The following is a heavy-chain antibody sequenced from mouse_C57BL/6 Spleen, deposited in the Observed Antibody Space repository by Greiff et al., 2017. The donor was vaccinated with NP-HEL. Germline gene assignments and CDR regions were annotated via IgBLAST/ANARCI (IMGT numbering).Heavy chain of an antibody. J-gene: IGHJ3*01. Sequence: QVQLQQSGPELVKPGASVKISCKASGYAFSSSWMNWVKQRPGKGLEWIGRIYPGDGDTNYNGKFKGKATLTADKSSSTAYMQLSSLTSEDSAVYFCARGSYDGYYEYAYWGQATLVTVAA. V-gene: IGHV1-82*01. CDR1: GYAFSSSW. CDR3: ARGSYDGYYEYAY. D-gene: IGHD2-3*01. CDR2: IYPGDGDT.